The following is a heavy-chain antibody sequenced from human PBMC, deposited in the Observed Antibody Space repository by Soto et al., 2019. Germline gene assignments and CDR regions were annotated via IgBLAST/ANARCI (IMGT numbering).Heavy chain of an antibody. CDR3: ARRITMVRGPYYYYAMDV. CDR2: ITSTSSTK. D-gene: IGHD3-10*01. CDR1: GFTFSSYT. Sequence: EVQLVESGGGLVQPGGSLRLSCAASGFTFSSYTMNWVRQAPGKGLEWISYITSTSSTKNYADSVKGRFTISRDNANNSLYLQMNSLRDEDTAVYYCARRITMVRGPYYYYAMDVWGQGTTVTVSS. V-gene: IGHV3-48*02. J-gene: IGHJ6*02.